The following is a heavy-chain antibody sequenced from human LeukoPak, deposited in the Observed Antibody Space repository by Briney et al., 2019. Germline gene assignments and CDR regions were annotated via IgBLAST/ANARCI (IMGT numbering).Heavy chain of an antibody. Sequence: GGSLRLSCAASGFTFSTYWMSWVRQAPGKGLEWVANIKGDGSEKNYVGSVKGRFTISRDNAKNSLYLQMNSLRAEDTAVYYCAKDSPFGGNWGQGPLVTVS. CDR3: AKDSPFGGN. J-gene: IGHJ4*02. D-gene: IGHD1-26*01. CDR1: GFTFSTYW. V-gene: IGHV3-7*01. CDR2: IKGDGSEK.